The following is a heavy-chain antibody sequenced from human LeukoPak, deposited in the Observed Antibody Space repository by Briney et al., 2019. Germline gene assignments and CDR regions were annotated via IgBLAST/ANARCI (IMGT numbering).Heavy chain of an antibody. Sequence: GESLKISCAASGFTFSSYALSWVRQAPGKGLEWVSAISGSGGSTYYADSVKGRFTISRDNSKNTLYLQMNSLRAEDTAVYYCAKEIRLGELSLDYWGQGTLVTVSS. J-gene: IGHJ4*02. CDR2: ISGSGGST. V-gene: IGHV3-23*01. D-gene: IGHD3-16*02. CDR1: GFTFSSYA. CDR3: AKEIRLGELSLDY.